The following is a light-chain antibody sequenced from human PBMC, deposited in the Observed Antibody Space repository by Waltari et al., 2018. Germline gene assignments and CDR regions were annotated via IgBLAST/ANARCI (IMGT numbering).Light chain of an antibody. V-gene: IGKV4-1*01. CDR2: WAS. J-gene: IGKJ4*01. CDR1: QSIFYSPNNKNY. Sequence: DIVMTQSPDSLAVSLGERATIKCKSSQSIFYSPNNKNYLAWYQQKPGQPPKLLIYWASTRESGVPDRFSGSGSGTDFTLTISSLQAEDVAVYSCQQYYSNLVTFGGGTKVEIK. CDR3: QQYYSNLVT.